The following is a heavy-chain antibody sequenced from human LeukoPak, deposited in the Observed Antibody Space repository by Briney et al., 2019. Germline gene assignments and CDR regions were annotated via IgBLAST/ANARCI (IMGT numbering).Heavy chain of an antibody. Sequence: ASVKVSCKASGYTFNNYGISWVRQAPGQGLEWMGWISAYNGNTDYAQKFQGRVTMTTDTSTSTAYMELRSLRSDDTAVYYCATLDELDYWGQGTLVTVSS. CDR2: ISAYNGNT. CDR1: GYTFNNYG. D-gene: IGHD5-24*01. CDR3: ATLDELDY. V-gene: IGHV1-18*01. J-gene: IGHJ4*02.